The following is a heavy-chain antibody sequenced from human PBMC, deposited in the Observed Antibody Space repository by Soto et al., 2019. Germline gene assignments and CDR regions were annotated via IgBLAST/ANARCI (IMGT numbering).Heavy chain of an antibody. CDR1: GGSISSYY. V-gene: IGHV4-59*01. CDR2: IYYSGST. J-gene: IGHJ4*02. Sequence: SETLSLTCTVSGGSISSYYWSWIRQPPGKGLEWIGYIYYSGSTNYNPSLKSRVTISVDTSKNQFSLKLSSVTAADTAVYYCARSPDMDTAMVTPYYFDYWGQGTLVTVSS. CDR3: ARSPDMDTAMVTPYYFDY. D-gene: IGHD5-18*01.